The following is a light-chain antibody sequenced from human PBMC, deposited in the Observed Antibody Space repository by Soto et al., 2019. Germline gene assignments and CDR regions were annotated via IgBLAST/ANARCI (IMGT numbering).Light chain of an antibody. CDR3: QQYNASPLT. J-gene: IGKJ3*01. V-gene: IGKV3-20*01. CDR2: AAS. Sequence: EIVLTQSPGTLSLSPGERATLSCRASQRLNTNSLAWYQQKPGQTPRLLIYAASTRDTDIPDRFIGSGSGTDFALTITRLEPEDFALYYCQQYNASPLTFGPGTKVDIK. CDR1: QRLNTNS.